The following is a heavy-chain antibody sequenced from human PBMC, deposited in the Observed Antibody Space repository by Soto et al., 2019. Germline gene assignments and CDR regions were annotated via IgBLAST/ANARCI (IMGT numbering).Heavy chain of an antibody. Sequence: EVKLLESGGDLVQPGGSLRLSCAASGFTFSTYAMSWVRQAPGKGLEWVSSITSSGGGTYYADSVKGRFTVSRDNSKNTVYLQMNSLRDEDTAVYYCAKLTAAWGQGTLVTVSS. CDR1: GFTFSTYA. D-gene: IGHD6-13*01. J-gene: IGHJ4*02. CDR2: ITSSGGGT. V-gene: IGHV3-23*01. CDR3: AKLTAA.